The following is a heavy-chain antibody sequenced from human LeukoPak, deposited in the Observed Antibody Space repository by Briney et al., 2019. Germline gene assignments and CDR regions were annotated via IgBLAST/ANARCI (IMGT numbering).Heavy chain of an antibody. CDR2: ISGSGGST. Sequence: GSLRLSCAASGFTFSSYAMSLVRQAPGKGLEWVSAISGSGGSTYYADSVKGRFTISRDNSKNTLYLQMNSLRAEDTAVYYCARGGYYYGQYFGLTDAFDIWGQGTMVTVSS. V-gene: IGHV3-23*01. CDR1: GFTFSSYA. CDR3: ARGGYYYGQYFGLTDAFDI. J-gene: IGHJ3*02. D-gene: IGHD3-22*01.